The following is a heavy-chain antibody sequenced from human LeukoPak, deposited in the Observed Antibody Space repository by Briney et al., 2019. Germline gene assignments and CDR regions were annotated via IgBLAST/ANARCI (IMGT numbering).Heavy chain of an antibody. CDR2: ISGPGSST. CDR3: AKEGGGNYFGKDFFDY. Sequence: PGGSLRLSCAASGFNFSNYAMSWVRQAPGKGLEWVSTISGPGSSTYYADSVKGRFTISRDYSKNTLFLQMNSLRAEGTAVYYCAKEGGGNYFGKDFFDYWGQGTLVTVS. CDR1: GFNFSNYA. V-gene: IGHV3-23*01. D-gene: IGHD1-26*01. J-gene: IGHJ4*02.